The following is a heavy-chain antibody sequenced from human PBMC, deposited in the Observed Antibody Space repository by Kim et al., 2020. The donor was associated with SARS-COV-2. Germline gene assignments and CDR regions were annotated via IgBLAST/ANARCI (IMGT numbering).Heavy chain of an antibody. CDR3: ARDLLYGCSGSYYYYGMDV. J-gene: IGHJ6*02. V-gene: IGHV3-21*01. CDR2: ISSSSSYI. D-gene: IGHD6-19*01. Sequence: GGSLRLSCAASGFTFSSYSMNWVRQAPGKGLEWVSSISSSSSYIYYADSVKGRFTISRDNAKNSLYLQMNSLRAEDTAVYYCARDLLYGCSGSYYYYGMDVWGQGTTVTVSS. CDR1: GFTFSSYS.